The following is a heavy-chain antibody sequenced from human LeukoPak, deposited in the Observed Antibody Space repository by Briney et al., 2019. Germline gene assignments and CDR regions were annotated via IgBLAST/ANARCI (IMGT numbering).Heavy chain of an antibody. Sequence: TGGSLRLSCAASGFTFSSYSMNWVRQAPGKGLEWVSGISWNSGSIGYADSVKGRFTISRDNAKNSLYLQMNSLRAEDMALYYCAKSQYGGPTQGDAFDIWGQGTMVTVSS. D-gene: IGHD4-23*01. V-gene: IGHV3-9*03. CDR2: ISWNSGSI. CDR3: AKSQYGGPTQGDAFDI. CDR1: GFTFSSYS. J-gene: IGHJ3*02.